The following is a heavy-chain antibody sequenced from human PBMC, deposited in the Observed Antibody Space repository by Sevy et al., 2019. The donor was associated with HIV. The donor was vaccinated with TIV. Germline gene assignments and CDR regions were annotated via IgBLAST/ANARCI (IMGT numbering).Heavy chain of an antibody. CDR3: ARANDFWSGYRYGMDV. J-gene: IGHJ6*02. CDR2: IYYSGST. D-gene: IGHD3-3*01. V-gene: IGHV4-61*01. CDR1: GGSVSSGSYY. Sequence: SETLSLTCTVSGGSVSSGSYYWSWIRQPPGKGLEWIGYIYYSGSTNYHPSLKSRVTISVDTSKNQFSLKLSSVTAADTAVYYSARANDFWSGYRYGMDVWGQGTTVTVSS.